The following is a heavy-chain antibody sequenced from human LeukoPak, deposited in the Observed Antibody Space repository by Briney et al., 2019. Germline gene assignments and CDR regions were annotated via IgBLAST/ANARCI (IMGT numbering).Heavy chain of an antibody. CDR2: IYYSGST. Sequence: SETLSLTCTVSGGSISSYYWSWLRPPPGKGLAWIGYIYYSGSTNYNPPLKSRVTISVDTSKNQSSLKLSSVTAADTAVYYCARRHNGSGSYYYFDYWGQGTLVTVSS. J-gene: IGHJ4*02. D-gene: IGHD3-10*01. V-gene: IGHV4-59*12. CDR1: GGSISSYY. CDR3: ARRHNGSGSYYYFDY.